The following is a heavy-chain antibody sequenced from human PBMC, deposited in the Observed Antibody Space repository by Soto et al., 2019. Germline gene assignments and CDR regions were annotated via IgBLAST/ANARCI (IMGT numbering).Heavy chain of an antibody. J-gene: IGHJ4*02. CDR3: ARTIRGYSYGVIDY. CDR1: GGSISSYY. V-gene: IGHV4-59*01. Sequence: SETLSLTCTVSGGSISSYYWSWIRQPPGKGLEWIGYIYYSGSTNYNPSLKSRVTISVDTSKNQFSLKLSSVTAADTAVYYCARTIRGYSYGVIDYWGQGTLVTAPQ. CDR2: IYYSGST. D-gene: IGHD5-18*01.